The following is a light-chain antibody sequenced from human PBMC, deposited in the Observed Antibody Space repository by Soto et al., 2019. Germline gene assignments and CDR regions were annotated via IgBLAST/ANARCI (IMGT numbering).Light chain of an antibody. CDR1: QSISSW. J-gene: IGKJ5*01. Sequence: DIQMTQSPSTLSASVGDRVTITCRASQSISSWLAWYRQKPGKAPKLMIYAASSLQSGVPSRFSGSGSGTDFTLTITSLQPEDFATYYCQQTYSALITFGQGTRLEI. CDR2: AAS. V-gene: IGKV1-39*01. CDR3: QQTYSALIT.